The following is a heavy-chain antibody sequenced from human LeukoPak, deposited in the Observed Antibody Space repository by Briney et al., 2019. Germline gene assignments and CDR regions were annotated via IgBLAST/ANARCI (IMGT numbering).Heavy chain of an antibody. J-gene: IGHJ4*02. V-gene: IGHV3-30*18. CDR3: AKDVRLYYGTAGTVDY. CDR2: ISYDGSNK. CDR1: GFTFSSYG. D-gene: IGHD3-10*01. Sequence: SLTLSCAASGFTFSSYGMHWVRQAPGKGLEWVAVISYDGSNKYYADSVKGRFTISRDNSKNTLYLQMNSLRAEDTAVYYCAKDVRLYYGTAGTVDYWGQGSLLTV.